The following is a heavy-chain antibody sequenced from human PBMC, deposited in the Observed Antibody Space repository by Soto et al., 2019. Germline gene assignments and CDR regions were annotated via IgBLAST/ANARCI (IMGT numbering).Heavy chain of an antibody. D-gene: IGHD1-26*01. CDR1: GFTFSSYA. Sequence: GGSLRLSCAASGFTFSSYAMHWVRQAPGKGLEWVAVISYDGSNKYYADSVKGRFTISRDNSKNTLYLQMNSLRAEDTAVYYCARTLLRDYYYGMNVWGQGTTVTAP. CDR3: ARTLLRDYYYGMNV. J-gene: IGHJ6*02. CDR2: ISYDGSNK. V-gene: IGHV3-30-3*01.